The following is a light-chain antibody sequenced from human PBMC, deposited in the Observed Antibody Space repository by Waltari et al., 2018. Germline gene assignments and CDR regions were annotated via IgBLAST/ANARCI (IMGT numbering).Light chain of an antibody. V-gene: IGKV3-11*01. J-gene: IGKJ1*01. CDR1: QSVSSD. CDR2: DAS. CDR3: QQRSNWPPT. Sequence: EIVLTQSPATLSLSPGARATLSCRASQSVSSDLAWYQQKPGQAPRLLIYDASNRATGIPARFSGSGSGTDFTLTISSLEPEDFAVYYCQQRSNWPPTFGQGTKVEIK.